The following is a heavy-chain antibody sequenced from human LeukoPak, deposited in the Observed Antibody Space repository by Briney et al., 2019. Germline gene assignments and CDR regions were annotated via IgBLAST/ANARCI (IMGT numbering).Heavy chain of an antibody. CDR1: GIAFSSYA. Sequence: GGSLRLSCAASGIAFSSYAMSWVRQPAGKGLEWVAGISGSGSSTYHADSVKGRFTISRDNSKNTLYLQMNSLRAEDTAVYYCASTTAYITMVRGAGADYYYGMDVWGQGTTATVSS. CDR3: ASTTAYITMVRGAGADYYYGMDV. J-gene: IGHJ6*02. D-gene: IGHD3-10*01. CDR2: ISGSGSST. V-gene: IGHV3-23*01.